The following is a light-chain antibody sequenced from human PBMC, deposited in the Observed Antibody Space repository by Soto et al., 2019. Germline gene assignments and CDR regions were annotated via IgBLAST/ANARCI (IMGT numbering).Light chain of an antibody. CDR2: DVS. J-gene: IGLJ2*01. CDR1: SSDVGGYNY. Sequence: QSVLTQPPSASGSPGQSVAISFTGTSSDVGGYNYVSWYQQHPGKAPKLMIYDVSNRPSGISNRFSGSKSGNTASLTISGLQAEDEADYYCSSFTISRNTVIFGGGTKLTVL. V-gene: IGLV2-14*01. CDR3: SSFTISRNTVI.